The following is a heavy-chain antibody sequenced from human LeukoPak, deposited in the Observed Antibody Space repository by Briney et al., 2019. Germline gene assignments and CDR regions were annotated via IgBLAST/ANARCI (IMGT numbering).Heavy chain of an antibody. CDR3: ARDSRDPFDY. CDR1: GFTFSSHW. Sequence: PGGSLRLSCAASGFTFSSHWMTWVRQAPGKGLEWVANIKQDGSEKYYVDSVKGRFTISRDNAKNSLYLQMNSLRAEDTAVYYCARDSRDPFDYWGQGTLVTVSS. J-gene: IGHJ4*02. CDR2: IKQDGSEK. V-gene: IGHV3-7*01.